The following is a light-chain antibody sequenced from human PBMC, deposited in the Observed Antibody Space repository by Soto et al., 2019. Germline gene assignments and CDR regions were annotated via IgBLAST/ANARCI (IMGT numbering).Light chain of an antibody. CDR1: QTVSVN. V-gene: IGKV3-15*01. J-gene: IGKJ4*01. Sequence: EIVMTQSPATLSVSPGETATLSCRASQTVSVNLAWYQQKPGQAPRLLIHGVSTRATGIPPRFSGSVSGTEFTLTIGSLQSEDFAVYYCQQYDAWPPLLTFGGGTTVATK. CDR3: QQYDAWPPLLT. CDR2: GVS.